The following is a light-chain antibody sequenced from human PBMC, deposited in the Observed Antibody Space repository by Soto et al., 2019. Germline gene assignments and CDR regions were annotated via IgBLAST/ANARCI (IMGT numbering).Light chain of an antibody. CDR2: GAS. J-gene: IGKJ5*01. V-gene: IGKV3-20*01. Sequence: ESLVTRSPATLSVSPGEGASLAWRAIQSLNRSYLAWYQHKPGQAPRLLIYGASSRATGIPDRFSGSGSGTDFPLTISRLEPEDFAVYYCQQYGSSAITFGQGTRLEIK. CDR3: QQYGSSAIT. CDR1: QSLNRSY.